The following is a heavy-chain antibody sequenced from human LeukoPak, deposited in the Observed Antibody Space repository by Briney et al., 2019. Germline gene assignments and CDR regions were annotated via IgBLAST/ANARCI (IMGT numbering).Heavy chain of an antibody. CDR3: ARVGSSGWYVHPTLHY. CDR1: GYTFSGCY. V-gene: IGHV1-2*02. Sequence: GASVKVSCKASGYTFSGCYIHWVRQAPGQGLEWMAWINPSNGDTNYAQKFQGRVTMTRDTSISTACMELTRLISDDTAVYYCARVGSSGWYVHPTLHYWGQGTLVTVSS. CDR2: INPSNGDT. J-gene: IGHJ4*02. D-gene: IGHD6-19*01.